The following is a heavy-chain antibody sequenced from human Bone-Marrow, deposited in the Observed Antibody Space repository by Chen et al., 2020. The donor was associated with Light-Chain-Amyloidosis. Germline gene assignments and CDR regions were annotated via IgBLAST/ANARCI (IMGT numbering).Heavy chain of an antibody. CDR3: ARRRDGYNFDY. CDR2: IYPDDSDA. CDR1: GYTVPNYW. J-gene: IGHJ4*02. D-gene: IGHD5-12*01. V-gene: IGHV5-51*01. Sequence: EVQLEQSGPEVKKPGESLKISCKGPGYTVPNYWIGWVRQMPGKGLEWMGVIYPDDSDARYSPSFEGQVTISADKSITTAYLQWRSLKASDTAMYYCARRRDGYNFDYWGQGTLVTVSS.